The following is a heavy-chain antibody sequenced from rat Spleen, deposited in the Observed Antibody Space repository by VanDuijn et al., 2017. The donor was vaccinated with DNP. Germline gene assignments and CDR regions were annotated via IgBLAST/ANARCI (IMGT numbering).Heavy chain of an antibody. J-gene: IGHJ4*01. Sequence: QVQLKESGPVLVQASETLSLTCTVSGFSLSSYGVSWVRQPPGKGLEWIGAIRSGGTKEYNSALKSRLSISRDTSKSQVLLKMNSLQTEDTAMYFCARTGDYSSFYVMDAWGQGASVTVSS. CDR1: GFSLSSYG. D-gene: IGHD1-2*01. V-gene: IGHV2-16*01. CDR3: ARTGDYSSFYVMDA. CDR2: IRSGGTK.